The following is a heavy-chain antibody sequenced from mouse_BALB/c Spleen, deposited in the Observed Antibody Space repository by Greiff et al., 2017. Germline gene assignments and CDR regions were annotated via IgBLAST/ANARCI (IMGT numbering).Heavy chain of an antibody. CDR1: GFNIKDYY. CDR2: IDPENGDT. Sequence: VQLQQSGAELVRSGASVKLSCTASGFNIKDYYMHWVKQRPEQGLEWIGWIDPENGDTEYAPKFQGKATMTADTSSNTAYLQLSSLTSEDTAVYYCNSPRITTPVDDWGQGTSVTVSS. D-gene: IGHD2-4*01. CDR3: NSPRITTPVDD. J-gene: IGHJ4*01. V-gene: IGHV14-4*02.